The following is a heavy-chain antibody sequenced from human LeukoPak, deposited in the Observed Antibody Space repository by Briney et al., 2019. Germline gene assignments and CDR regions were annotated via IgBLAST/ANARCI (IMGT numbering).Heavy chain of an antibody. J-gene: IGHJ4*02. CDR3: AKGSVVPAAIGMGFDS. CDR1: GFTFSSYG. Sequence: GGSLRLSCAASGFTFSSYGMSWVRQAPGKGLEWVSAISGSGGSTYYADSVKGRFTISRDNSKNTLYLQMNSLRAEDTAVYYCAKGSVVPAAIGMGFDSWGQGTLVTVSS. V-gene: IGHV3-23*01. CDR2: ISGSGGST. D-gene: IGHD2-2*01.